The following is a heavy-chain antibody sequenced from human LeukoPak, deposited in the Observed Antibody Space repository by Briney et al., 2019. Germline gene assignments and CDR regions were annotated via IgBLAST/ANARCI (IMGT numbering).Heavy chain of an antibody. Sequence: AASVKVSCKASGYTFTSYGISWVRQAPGQGLEWMGWISAYNGNTNYAQKLQGRVTMTTDTSTSTAYMELRSLRSDDTAVYYCARHRGGLWSSTSSNWFDPWGQGTLVTVSS. D-gene: IGHD2-2*01. V-gene: IGHV1-18*01. J-gene: IGHJ5*02. CDR2: ISAYNGNT. CDR1: GYTFTSYG. CDR3: ARHRGGLWSSTSSNWFDP.